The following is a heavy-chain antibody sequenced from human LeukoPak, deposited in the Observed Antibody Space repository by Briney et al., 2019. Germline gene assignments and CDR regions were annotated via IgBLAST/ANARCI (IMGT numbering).Heavy chain of an antibody. J-gene: IGHJ4*02. CDR2: ISSSGSTI. D-gene: IGHD3-16*02. V-gene: IGHV3-48*03. Sequence: GGSLRLSCAASGFTFSSYEMNWVRQAPGKGLEWVSYISSSGSTIYYADSVKGRFTISRDNAKNSLYLQMNSLRAKDTAVYYCARYDYVWGSYRYRGEFDYWGQGTLVTVSS. CDR1: GFTFSSYE. CDR3: ARYDYVWGSYRYRGEFDY.